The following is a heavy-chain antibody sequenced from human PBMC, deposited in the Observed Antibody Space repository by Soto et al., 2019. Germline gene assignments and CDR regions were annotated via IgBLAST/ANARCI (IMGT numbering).Heavy chain of an antibody. V-gene: IGHV1-69*13. CDR2: IIPIFGTA. CDR3: ARGDRAVGAVDHHYGMDV. CDR1: GGTFSSYA. J-gene: IGHJ6*02. Sequence: SVKVSCKASGGTFSSYAISWVRQAPGQGLEWMGGIIPIFGTANYAQKFQGRVTITADESTSTAYMELSSLRSEDTAVYYCARGDRAVGAVDHHYGMDVWGQGTTVTVS. D-gene: IGHD1-26*01.